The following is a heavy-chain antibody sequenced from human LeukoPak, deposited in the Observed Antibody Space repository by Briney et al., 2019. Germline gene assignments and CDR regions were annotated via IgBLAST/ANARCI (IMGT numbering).Heavy chain of an antibody. CDR1: GYTLTELS. Sequence: ASVKVSCKVSGYTLTELSMHWVRQAPGKGLEWMGGFDPEDGETIYAQKFQGRVTMTEDTSTDTAYMELSSLRSEDTAVYYCATGGITIFGVVPPRYYFYMDVWGKGTTDTVSS. J-gene: IGHJ6*03. CDR2: FDPEDGET. CDR3: ATGGITIFGVVPPRYYFYMDV. V-gene: IGHV1-24*01. D-gene: IGHD3-3*01.